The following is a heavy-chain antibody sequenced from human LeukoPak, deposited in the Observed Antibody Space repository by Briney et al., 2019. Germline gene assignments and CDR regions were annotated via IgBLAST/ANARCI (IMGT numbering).Heavy chain of an antibody. V-gene: IGHV3-15*01. CDR2: IKSKTDGGTT. D-gene: IGHD3-3*01. CDR1: GFTFSNYA. Sequence: KSGGSLRLSCAASGFTFSNYAMSWVRQAPGKGLEWVGRIKSKTDGGTTDYAAPVKGRFTISRDDSKNTLYLQMNSLKTEDTAVYYCTRPARGFWSGYHSWGQGTLVTVSS. J-gene: IGHJ5*02. CDR3: TRPARGFWSGYHS.